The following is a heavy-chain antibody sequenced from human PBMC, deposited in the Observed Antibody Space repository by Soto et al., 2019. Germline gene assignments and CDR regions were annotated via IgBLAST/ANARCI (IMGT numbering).Heavy chain of an antibody. J-gene: IGHJ1*01. D-gene: IGHD2-2*01. CDR3: ASGRGYCSESSCSYFDYFQH. CDR1: GLTFNTYA. V-gene: IGHV3-30*03. CDR2: ISNDGSNK. Sequence: QVQLVESGGGVGQPGTSLRLSCAASGLTFNTYAMNWIRLAPGKGLAGVAVISNDGSNKYYADSVKGRFTISRDNSKNTVYLQMHSLRGEDTGVYYCASGRGYCSESSCSYFDYFQHWGQGAMVIVSS.